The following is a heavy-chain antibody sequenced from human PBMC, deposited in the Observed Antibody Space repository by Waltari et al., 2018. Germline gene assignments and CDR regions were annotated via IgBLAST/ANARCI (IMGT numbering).Heavy chain of an antibody. CDR2: IYAGSGGT. CDR3: ARAGLGSPSQWLQLLDS. D-gene: IGHD5-12*01. V-gene: IGHV3-53*01. CDR1: GFSLKNTY. J-gene: IGHJ4*02. Sequence: EVQLVESGVGLIQPGASLRPSCAASGFSLKNTYMSWVRQAPGKGLQWVSVIYAGSGGTFYAESVKGRFTISRDNSENTLYLDLDRLTPEDTAVYYCARAGLGSPSQWLQLLDSWGRGTLVTVSS.